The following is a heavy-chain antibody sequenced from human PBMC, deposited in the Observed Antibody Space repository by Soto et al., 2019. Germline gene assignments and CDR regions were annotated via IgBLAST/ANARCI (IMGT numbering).Heavy chain of an antibody. Sequence: ASVKVSCKVSGYTLTELSMHWVRRAPGKGLEWMGGFDPEDGETIYAQKFQGRVTMTEDTSTDTAYMELSSLRSEDTAVYYCATGIYCSGGSCYSPFDYWGQGTLVTVSS. V-gene: IGHV1-24*01. D-gene: IGHD2-15*01. CDR3: ATGIYCSGGSCYSPFDY. CDR2: FDPEDGET. CDR1: GYTLTELS. J-gene: IGHJ4*02.